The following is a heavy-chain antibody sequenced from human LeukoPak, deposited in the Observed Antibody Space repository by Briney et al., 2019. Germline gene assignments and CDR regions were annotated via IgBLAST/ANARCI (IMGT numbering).Heavy chain of an antibody. V-gene: IGHV4-38-2*02. CDR3: ARHAGAYTYFDY. J-gene: IGHJ4*02. CDR1: GYPISSGYY. CDR2: IFYSGST. D-gene: IGHD4-11*01. Sequence: SETLSLTCIVSGYPISSGYYWGWIRQPPGKGLEWIGYIFYSGSTDYNPSLKSRVTISVDTSKNQFSLRLSSVTAADTAMYYCARHAGAYTYFDYWGQGILVTVSS.